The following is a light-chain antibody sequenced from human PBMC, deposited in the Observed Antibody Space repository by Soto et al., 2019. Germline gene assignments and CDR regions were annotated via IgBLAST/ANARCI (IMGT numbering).Light chain of an antibody. J-gene: IGLJ7*01. CDR1: SSDVGGYNY. V-gene: IGLV2-14*01. CDR3: SSYTRASALGV. CDR2: EVT. Sequence: QSALTQPASVSGSPGQSITISCTGTSSDVGGYNYVSWYQQHPGKAPKLMIYEVTSRPSGVSNRFSGSKSGNTASLTISGLQAEDEALYFCSSYTRASALGVFGGGTQLTVL.